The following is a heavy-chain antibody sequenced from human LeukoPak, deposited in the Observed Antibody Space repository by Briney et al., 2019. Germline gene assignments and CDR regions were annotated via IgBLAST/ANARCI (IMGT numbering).Heavy chain of an antibody. V-gene: IGHV4-34*01. J-gene: IGHJ3*02. Sequence: SETLSLTCAVYGGSFSGYSWSWIRQPPGKGLEWIGEINHSGSTNYNPSLKSRVTISVDTSKNQFSLKVSSVTAADAAVYYCAREGYDSSSYQGAFDIWGQGTMVTVSS. CDR3: AREGYDSSSYQGAFDI. CDR2: INHSGST. D-gene: IGHD3-22*01. CDR1: GGSFSGYS.